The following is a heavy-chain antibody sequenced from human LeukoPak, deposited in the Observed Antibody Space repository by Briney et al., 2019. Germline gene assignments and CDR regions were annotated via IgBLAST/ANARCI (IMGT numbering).Heavy chain of an antibody. V-gene: IGHV3-23*01. CDR1: GFTFISYA. Sequence: GTSLRLSCAASGFTFISYAIHWVRQAPGKGLEWVSAISGSGGSTYYADSVKGRFTISRDNSKNTLYLQMNSLRAEDTAVYYCAKDPDCTSGICYTFFDYWGQGTLVTVSS. J-gene: IGHJ4*02. CDR2: ISGSGGST. D-gene: IGHD2-8*01. CDR3: AKDPDCTSGICYTFFDY.